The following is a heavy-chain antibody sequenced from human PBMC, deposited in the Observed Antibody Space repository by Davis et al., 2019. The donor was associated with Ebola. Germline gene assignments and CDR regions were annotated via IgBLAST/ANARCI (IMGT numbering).Heavy chain of an antibody. CDR1: GYTFTRYG. Sequence: AASVKVSCKASGYTFTRYGISWVRQAPGQGLEWMGWISAYNGNTNYAQNLQGRVTMTTDTPTSTDYMGVRSLRYDDTAVYYCARAVTMVLPSGWFDPWGQGTLVTVSS. D-gene: IGHD3-10*01. CDR3: ARAVTMVLPSGWFDP. J-gene: IGHJ5*02. CDR2: ISAYNGNT. V-gene: IGHV1-18*01.